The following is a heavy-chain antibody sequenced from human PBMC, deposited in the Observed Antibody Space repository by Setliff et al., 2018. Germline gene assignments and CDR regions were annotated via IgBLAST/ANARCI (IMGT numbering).Heavy chain of an antibody. D-gene: IGHD4-17*01. CDR3: ARSDYGDYFAWDSYGMDV. CDR1: GYSFTSYW. Sequence: GESLKISCKDSGYSFTSYWIAWVRRMPGKGLEWMGIIYPGDSDTRYSPSFQGQVTISADRSTRTAYLQWSSLKASDTAFYYCARSDYGDYFAWDSYGMDVWGQGTTVTVSS. V-gene: IGHV5-51*01. J-gene: IGHJ6*02. CDR2: IYPGDSDT.